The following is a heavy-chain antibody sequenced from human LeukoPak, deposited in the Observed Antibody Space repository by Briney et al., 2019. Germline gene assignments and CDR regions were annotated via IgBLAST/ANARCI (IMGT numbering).Heavy chain of an antibody. CDR3: ARLYGNYQNYFDY. CDR2: MYYRGNT. J-gene: IGHJ4*02. Sequence: SETPSLTCTVSGGSISSITYYWGWIRQPPGKGLEWVGHMYYRGNTFYNPSLKSRVTISVDTSKNQFSLKLRSVTAADTAVYYCARLYGNYQNYFDYWGQGTLVTVSS. CDR1: GGSISSITYY. V-gene: IGHV4-39*07. D-gene: IGHD1-7*01.